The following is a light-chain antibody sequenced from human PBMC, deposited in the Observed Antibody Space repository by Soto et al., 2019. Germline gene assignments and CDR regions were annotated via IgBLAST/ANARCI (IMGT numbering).Light chain of an antibody. V-gene: IGKV1-5*01. CDR3: QQYNSWT. Sequence: DIQLTHSPSTLPASVVDRVTITCRASQSISNWLAWYHQKPGTAPKLLIYHASTLESGVPSRFSGSGSGTEFTLTISSLQPDDFATYYCQQYNSWTFGQGTKVDIK. CDR2: HAS. CDR1: QSISNW. J-gene: IGKJ1*01.